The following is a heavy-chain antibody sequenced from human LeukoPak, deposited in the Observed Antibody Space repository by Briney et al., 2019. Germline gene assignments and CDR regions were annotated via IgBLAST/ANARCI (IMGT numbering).Heavy chain of an antibody. CDR3: ARTMKEVRYFDY. CDR1: GGSIRNSSFY. V-gene: IGHV4-39*07. D-gene: IGHD2-21*01. Sequence: PSETLSLTCAVSGGSIRNSSFYWGWIRQPPGKGLEWIGEINHSGSTNYNPSLKSRVTISVDTSKNQFSLKLSSVTAADTAVYYCARTMKEVRYFDYWGQGTLVTVSS. CDR2: INHSGST. J-gene: IGHJ4*02.